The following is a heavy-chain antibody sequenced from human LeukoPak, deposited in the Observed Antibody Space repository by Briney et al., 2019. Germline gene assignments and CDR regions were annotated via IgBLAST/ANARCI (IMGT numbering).Heavy chain of an antibody. V-gene: IGHV4-39*01. Sequence: PSETLSLTCTVSGGSISNYYWSWIRQPPGKGLEWIGSIYYSGSTYYNPSLKSRVTISVDTSKNQFSLKLSSVAAADTAVYYCARHRIAARLFDYWGQGTLVTVSS. CDR2: IYYSGST. J-gene: IGHJ4*02. D-gene: IGHD6-6*01. CDR3: ARHRIAARLFDY. CDR1: GGSISNYY.